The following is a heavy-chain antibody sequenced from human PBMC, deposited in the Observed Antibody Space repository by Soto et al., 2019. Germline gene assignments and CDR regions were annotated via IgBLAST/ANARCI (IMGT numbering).Heavy chain of an antibody. D-gene: IGHD3-22*01. V-gene: IGHV4-34*01. CDR3: ARGALMVVVHTFYYTMDV. CDR2: INQGGST. Sequence: SETLSLTCAVHDGSLSGSYWSWIRQSPGKGLEWIGEINQGGSTDYNPSLKSRVTISVDTSKNQFSLKLRSVTAADTAVYYCARGALMVVVHTFYYTMDVWGQGATVTVSS. CDR1: DGSLSGSY. J-gene: IGHJ6*02.